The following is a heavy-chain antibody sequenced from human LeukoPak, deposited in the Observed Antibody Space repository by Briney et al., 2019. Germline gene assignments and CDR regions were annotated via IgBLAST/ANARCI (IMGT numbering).Heavy chain of an antibody. CDR3: ATTPAGSYYYFDY. J-gene: IGHJ4*02. Sequence: GASVKVSCKASGYTFTGYYMHWVRQAPGQGLEWMGWINPNSGGTNYAQKFQGRVTMTRDTSISTAYMELSRLRSDDTAVYYCATTPAGSYYYFDYWGQGTLVTVSS. CDR1: GYTFTGYY. CDR2: INPNSGGT. D-gene: IGHD1-26*01. V-gene: IGHV1-2*02.